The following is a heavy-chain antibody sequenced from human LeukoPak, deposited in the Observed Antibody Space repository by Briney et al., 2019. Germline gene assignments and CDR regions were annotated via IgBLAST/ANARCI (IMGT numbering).Heavy chain of an antibody. CDR3: AKDAAYDSSGLNWFDA. Sequence: GGSLRLSCAASGFTFSSYAMSWVRQAPGKGLEWVSAISGSGGSTYYADSVKGRFTISRDNSKNTLYLQMNSLRAEDTAVYYCAKDAAYDSSGLNWFDAWGQGTLDTVSS. V-gene: IGHV3-23*01. J-gene: IGHJ5*02. CDR1: GFTFSSYA. CDR2: ISGSGGST. D-gene: IGHD3-22*01.